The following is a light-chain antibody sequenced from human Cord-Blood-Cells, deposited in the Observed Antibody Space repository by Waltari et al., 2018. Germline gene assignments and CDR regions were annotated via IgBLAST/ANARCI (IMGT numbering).Light chain of an antibody. J-gene: IGKJ1*01. CDR1: QRVSSY. CDR3: QQRSNWPRT. V-gene: IGKV3-11*01. Sequence: EIVLTQSPATLSLSPGERDTLSCRASQRVSSYLAWYQQKPGQAPRLLIYDASNRATGIPARFSGSGSGTDFTLTISSLEPEDFAVYYCQQRSNWPRTFGQGTKVEIK. CDR2: DAS.